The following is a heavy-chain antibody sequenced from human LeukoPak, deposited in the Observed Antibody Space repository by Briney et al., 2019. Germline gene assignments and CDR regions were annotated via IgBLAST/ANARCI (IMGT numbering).Heavy chain of an antibody. D-gene: IGHD3-16*01. CDR1: GFTFSSYA. CDR3: ARLGGPPDS. Sequence: GGSLRLSCAASGFTFSSYAMSWVRQVPGKGLEWVGRSRNKANSYTTEYAASVKGRFTISRDDSKNSLYLQMNSLRTEDTAVYYCARLGGPPDSWGQGTLVTVSS. V-gene: IGHV3-72*01. CDR2: SRNKANSYTT. J-gene: IGHJ4*02.